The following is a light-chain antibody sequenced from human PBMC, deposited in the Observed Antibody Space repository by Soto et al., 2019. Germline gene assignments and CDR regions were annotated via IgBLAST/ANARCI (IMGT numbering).Light chain of an antibody. CDR3: QQYNSYPS. V-gene: IGKV1-5*01. Sequence: DIQMTQSPSTVSASVGDTVTITCRASQSISTRLAWYQQKAGTAPKVLIYDASSLESGVPSRFSGSGSGTEFTLTISSLQPDDFATYYCQQYNSYPSFGQGTKVDIK. CDR2: DAS. CDR1: QSISTR. J-gene: IGKJ1*01.